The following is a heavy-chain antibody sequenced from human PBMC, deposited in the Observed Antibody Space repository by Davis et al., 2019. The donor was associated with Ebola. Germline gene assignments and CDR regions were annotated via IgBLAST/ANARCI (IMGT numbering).Heavy chain of an antibody. CDR2: ISAYNGNT. CDR1: GYTFKNYA. CDR3: ARGGPYCGGDCYVD. Sequence: ASVKVSCKSSGYTFKNYAISWVRQAPGQGLEWMGWISAYNGNTNYAQILQGRVTMTTCTSTGTAYMELSSRRSEDTAVYYCARGGPYCGGDCYVDWGQGTLVTVST. D-gene: IGHD2-21*02. J-gene: IGHJ4*02. V-gene: IGHV1-18*01.